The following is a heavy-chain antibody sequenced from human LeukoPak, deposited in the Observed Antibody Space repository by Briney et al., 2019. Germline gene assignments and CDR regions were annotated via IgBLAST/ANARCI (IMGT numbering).Heavy chain of an antibody. V-gene: IGHV3-66*01. CDR1: GFTVSSNY. D-gene: IGHD3-10*01. CDR3: AGVRGVNYYMDV. J-gene: IGHJ6*03. Sequence: GGSLRLSCAASGFTVSSNYMSWVRQAPGKGLEWVSVIYSGGSTYYADSVEGRFTISRDNSKNTLYLQMNSLRAEDTAVYYCAGVRGVNYYMDVWGKGTTVTISS. CDR2: IYSGGST.